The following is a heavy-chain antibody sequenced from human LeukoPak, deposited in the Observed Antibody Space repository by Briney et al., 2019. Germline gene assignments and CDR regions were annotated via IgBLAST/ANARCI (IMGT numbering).Heavy chain of an antibody. CDR1: GFTFSNHW. CDR3: AKEVRYSSSWRNYYYYGMDV. Sequence: PGGSLRLSCAASGFTFSNHWMSWVRQAPGKGLEWVANIKQDGSEKYYVDSVKGRFTISRDNAKNSLYLQMNSLRAEDTAVYYCAKEVRYSSSWRNYYYYGMDVWGQGTTVTVSS. V-gene: IGHV3-7*01. CDR2: IKQDGSEK. J-gene: IGHJ6*02. D-gene: IGHD6-13*01.